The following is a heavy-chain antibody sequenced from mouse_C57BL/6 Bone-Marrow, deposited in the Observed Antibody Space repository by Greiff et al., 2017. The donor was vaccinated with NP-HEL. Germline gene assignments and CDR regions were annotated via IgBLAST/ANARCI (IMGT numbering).Heavy chain of an antibody. D-gene: IGHD1-1*01. CDR1: GFSLTSYA. V-gene: IGHV2-9-1*01. CDR3: AIHYYGSSYGYFDY. CDR2: IWTGGGT. J-gene: IGHJ2*01. Sequence: VQVVESGPGLVAPSQSLSLTCTVSGFSLTSYAISWVRQPPGKGLEWLGVIWTGGGTNYNSAPNSRLSISKDNSKSQVFLKMNSLQTDDTARYYCAIHYYGSSYGYFDYWGQGTTLTVSS.